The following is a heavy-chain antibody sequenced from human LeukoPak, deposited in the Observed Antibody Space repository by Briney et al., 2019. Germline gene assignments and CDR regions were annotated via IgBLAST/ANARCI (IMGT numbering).Heavy chain of an antibody. CDR2: IIGSGSST. CDR1: GFTFSSYA. D-gene: IGHD6-19*01. V-gene: IGHV3-23*01. CDR3: ARDLGIRVAGPFFDY. Sequence: GGSLRLSCAASGFTFSSYAMSWVRQAPGKGLEWVSAIIGSGSSTYYADSVKGRFTISRDNAKNSLYLQMNSLRAEDTALYYCARDLGIRVAGPFFDYWGQGTLVTVSS. J-gene: IGHJ4*02.